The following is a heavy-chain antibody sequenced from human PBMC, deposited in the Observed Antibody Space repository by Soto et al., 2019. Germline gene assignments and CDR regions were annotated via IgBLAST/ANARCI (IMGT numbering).Heavy chain of an antibody. CDR3: ASLNWEVPATGP. J-gene: IGHJ4*02. CDR1: GFTFGTTD. D-gene: IGHD2-2*01. Sequence: GSLRLSCAASGFTFGTTDMSWVRQAPGEGLEWVSTIDGSGGITYYADSVKGRFTISRDNSRNTVYLQMNSLRGDDTALYYCASLNWEVPATGPWGRGTLVTVSS. CDR2: IDGSGGIT. V-gene: IGHV3-23*01.